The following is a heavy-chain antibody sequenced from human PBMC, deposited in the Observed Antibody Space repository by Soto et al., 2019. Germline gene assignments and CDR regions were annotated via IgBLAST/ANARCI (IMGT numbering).Heavy chain of an antibody. V-gene: IGHV4-30-2*01. CDR3: ARDQLEGNWFDP. CDR2: IYHSGST. J-gene: IGHJ5*02. D-gene: IGHD1-1*01. CDR1: GGSISSGGYS. Sequence: QLQLQESGSGLVRPSQTLSLTCAVSGGSISSGGYSWNWIRQPPGKGLEWIGYIYHSGSTLYNPSPKSRATISVDKSKNQFSPKLSSVTAADTAVYYCARDQLEGNWFDPWGQGTLVTVSS.